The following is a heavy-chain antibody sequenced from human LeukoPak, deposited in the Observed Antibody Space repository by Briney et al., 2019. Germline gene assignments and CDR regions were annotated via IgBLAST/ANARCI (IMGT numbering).Heavy chain of an antibody. Sequence: GGSLRLSCAASGFTFSSYGMHWVRQAPGKGLEWVAFIRYDGSNKYYADSVKGRFTISRDNSRNTLYLQMNSLRAEDTAVYYCAKDLGVGEQLGGDYWGQGTLVTVSS. CDR1: GFTFSSYG. CDR3: AKDLGVGEQLGGDY. CDR2: IRYDGSNK. J-gene: IGHJ4*02. D-gene: IGHD6-6*01. V-gene: IGHV3-30*02.